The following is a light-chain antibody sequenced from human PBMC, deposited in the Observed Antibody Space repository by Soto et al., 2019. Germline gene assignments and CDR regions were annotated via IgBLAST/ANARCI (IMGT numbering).Light chain of an antibody. CDR1: SSDVGGYNY. J-gene: IGLJ1*01. CDR2: DVS. V-gene: IGLV2-14*03. Sequence: QSALTQPASVSGSPGQSITISCTGTSSDVGGYNYVSWYKHHPGKAPKLMIYDVSNRPSGVSNRFSGSKSGNTASLTISGLQPEYEADYYCSSYTTSNTRQIVFGTGTKLTV. CDR3: SSYTTSNTRQIV.